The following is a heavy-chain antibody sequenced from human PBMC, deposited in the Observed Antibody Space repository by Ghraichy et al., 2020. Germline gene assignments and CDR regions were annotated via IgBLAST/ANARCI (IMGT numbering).Heavy chain of an antibody. V-gene: IGHV1-8*01. CDR1: GYTFTSYD. D-gene: IGHD3-3*01. CDR2: MNPNSGNT. J-gene: IGHJ6*02. Sequence: ASVKVSCKASGYTFTSYDINWVRQATGQGLEWMGWMNPNSGNTGYAQKFQGRVTMTRNTSISTAYMELSSLRSEDTAVYYCARMISLTIFGVVTHYYYYYGMDVWGQGTTVTVSS. CDR3: ARMISLTIFGVVTHYYYYYGMDV.